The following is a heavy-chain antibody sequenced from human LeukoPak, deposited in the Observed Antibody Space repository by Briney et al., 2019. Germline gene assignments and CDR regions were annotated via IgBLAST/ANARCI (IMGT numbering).Heavy chain of an antibody. Sequence: ASVKVSCKASGYTFTDYYMHWVRQAPGQGLEWMGWIYPNSGGTNYAQKFQGRVTMTRDTSISTAYMELSRLRSDDTAVYYCARDLLLWFGELTDYWGQGTLVTVSS. CDR3: ARDLLLWFGELTDY. J-gene: IGHJ4*02. CDR2: IYPNSGGT. V-gene: IGHV1-2*02. D-gene: IGHD3-10*01. CDR1: GYTFTDYY.